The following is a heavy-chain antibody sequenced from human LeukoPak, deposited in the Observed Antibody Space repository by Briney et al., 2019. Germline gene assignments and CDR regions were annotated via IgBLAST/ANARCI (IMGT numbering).Heavy chain of an antibody. J-gene: IGHJ6*02. CDR2: IYYSGST. V-gene: IGHV4-61*01. CDR3: ARRLTYSGYDYGWDYYYYGMDV. CDR1: GGSVSSGSYY. Sequence: PSETLSLTCTVSGGSVSSGSYYWSWIRQPPGKGLEWIGYIYYSGSTNYNPSLKSRVTISVDTSKNQFSLKLSSVTAADTAVYYCARRLTYSGYDYGWDYYYYGMDVWGQGTTVTVSS. D-gene: IGHD5-12*01.